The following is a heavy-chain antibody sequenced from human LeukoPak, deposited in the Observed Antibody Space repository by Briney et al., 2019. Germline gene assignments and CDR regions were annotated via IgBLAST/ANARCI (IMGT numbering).Heavy chain of an antibody. CDR3: SRARPDFWGGPYYFDY. CDR2: MNPNSGNT. Sequence: ASVKVSCKASGYTFTSFDINWVRQATGQGLEWMGWMNPNSGNTDHAQKFQGRVTLTADESTSTAYMELSSLRSEDAAVYYCSRARPDFWGGPYYFDYWGQGTLVTVSS. V-gene: IGHV1-8*01. D-gene: IGHD3-3*01. CDR1: GYTFTSFD. J-gene: IGHJ4*02.